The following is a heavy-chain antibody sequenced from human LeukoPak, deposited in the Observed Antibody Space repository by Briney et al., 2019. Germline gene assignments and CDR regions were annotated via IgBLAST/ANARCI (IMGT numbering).Heavy chain of an antibody. CDR3: AKDRDGDYGGSFDY. CDR2: ISSSSSYI. D-gene: IGHD4-17*01. V-gene: IGHV3-21*04. CDR1: GFTFSSYS. Sequence: GGSLRLSCAASGFTFSSYSMNWVRQAPGKGLEWVSSISSSSSYIYYADSVKGRFTISRDNAKNSLYLQMNSLRAEDTALYYCAKDRDGDYGGSFDYWGQGTLVTVSS. J-gene: IGHJ4*02.